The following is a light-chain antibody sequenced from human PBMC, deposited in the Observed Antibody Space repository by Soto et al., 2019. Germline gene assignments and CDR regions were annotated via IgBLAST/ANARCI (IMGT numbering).Light chain of an antibody. CDR1: SSNIRAGYE. V-gene: IGLV1-40*01. J-gene: IGLJ1*01. CDR2: SNT. CDR3: QSYDNSLSGFYV. Sequence: QSVVTQPPSVYGARGQRVTHSCTGSSSNIRAGYEVHWYQQIPGTAPKVLIYSNTHRPSGVPDRFSGSKSGTSASLAITDLQAEDEADYYCQSYDNSLSGFYVFGTGTKVTVL.